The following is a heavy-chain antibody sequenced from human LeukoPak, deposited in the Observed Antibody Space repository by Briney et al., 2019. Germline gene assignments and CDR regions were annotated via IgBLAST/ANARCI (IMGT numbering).Heavy chain of an antibody. D-gene: IGHD2-15*01. V-gene: IGHV4-34*01. CDR2: INHSGST. Sequence: PSETLSLTCGVYGASFSSYYWTWLRQPPGKGLEWIGEINHSGSTNYNPSLKSRVTISVDKTKNQFSVKLNSLTAADTAVYYCARRYCSGGSCYYNYWGQGTLVTVSS. CDR1: GASFSSYY. CDR3: ARRYCSGGSCYYNY. J-gene: IGHJ4*02.